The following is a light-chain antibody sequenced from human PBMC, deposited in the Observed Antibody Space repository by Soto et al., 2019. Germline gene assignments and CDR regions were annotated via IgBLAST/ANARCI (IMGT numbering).Light chain of an antibody. CDR3: QQRSNWPSGT. CDR2: DAS. J-gene: IGKJ1*01. CDR1: QSVSSY. V-gene: IGKV3-11*01. Sequence: EIMFTQSPATLSLSPGERATLSCRARQSVSSYLATYQQKPRQAPRLLIYDASNRPIGSPARLSGSRPGPNFILPISSLGPQDFAVYSCQQRSNWPSGTFGQGTKGDIK.